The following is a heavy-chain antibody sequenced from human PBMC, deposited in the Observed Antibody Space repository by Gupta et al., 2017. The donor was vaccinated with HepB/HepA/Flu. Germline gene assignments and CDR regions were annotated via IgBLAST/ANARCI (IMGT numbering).Heavy chain of an antibody. V-gene: IGHV1-8*02. J-gene: IGHJ2*01. Sequence: FTDYDITWVRQAPGQGLEWMGWMNPKSGNTGYARKFQGRVTMTRDTSINTAYMELRTRNFDDTALYYCARAQAWPRWYFEFWGRGTVVTVSS. CDR3: ARAQAWPRWYFEF. CDR1: FTDYD. CDR2: MNPKSGNT.